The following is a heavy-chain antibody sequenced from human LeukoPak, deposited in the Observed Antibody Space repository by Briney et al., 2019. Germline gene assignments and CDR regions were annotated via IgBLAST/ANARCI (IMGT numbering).Heavy chain of an antibody. CDR1: GFTFDDYA. J-gene: IGHJ6*02. CDR3: AKDIRYYYYGMDV. V-gene: IGHV3-9*01. CDR2: ISWNSGSI. Sequence: GGSPRLSCAASGFTFDDYAMHWVRQAPGKGLEWVSGISWNSGSIGYADSVKGRFTISRDNAKNSLYLQMNSLRAEDTALYYCAKDIRYYYYGMDVWGQGTTVTVSS.